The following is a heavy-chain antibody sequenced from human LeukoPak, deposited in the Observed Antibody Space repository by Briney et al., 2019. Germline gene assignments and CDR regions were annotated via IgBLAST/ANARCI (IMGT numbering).Heavy chain of an antibody. CDR3: TKDRYCPSTNCPVDY. CDR2: INRNSDKV. D-gene: IGHD2-2*01. V-gene: IGHV3-9*01. J-gene: IGHJ4*02. Sequence: QAGGSLRLSCAVYGFTFYEYALHWVRQAPGKGLEWVSGINRNSDKVGYADSVKGRFTISRDNARNFLYLQMNSLRLEDTAMYYCTKDRYCPSTNCPVDYWGQGTLVTVSS. CDR1: GFTFYEYA.